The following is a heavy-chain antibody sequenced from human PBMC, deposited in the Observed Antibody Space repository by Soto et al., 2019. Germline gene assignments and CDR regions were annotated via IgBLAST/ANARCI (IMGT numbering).Heavy chain of an antibody. CDR3: AREELPPGTSFNSWFDP. D-gene: IGHD1-1*01. CDR1: GFTFSNYK. J-gene: IGHJ5*02. V-gene: IGHV3-21*01. Sequence: PGGSLSLSCVGSGFTFSNYKMNWVRQAPGQGLEWVSSISGSSTYIYYADSVRGRFTISRDNAENSVHLQMNSLRVEDTAVYFCAREELPPGTSFNSWFDPWGQGTLVTVSS. CDR2: ISGSSTYI.